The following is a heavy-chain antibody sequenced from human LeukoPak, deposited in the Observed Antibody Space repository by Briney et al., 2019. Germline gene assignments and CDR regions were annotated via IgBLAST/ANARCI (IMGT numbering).Heavy chain of an antibody. J-gene: IGHJ4*02. CDR1: GDSVSANA. CDR2: TYYRSRWSS. D-gene: IGHD6-13*01. CDR3: ARGIAAACDY. Sequence: SQTLSLTCAISGDSVSANAWTWIRQSPLRGLEWLGRTYYRSRWSSEYAISVRGRITINSDTSKNQFSLHLTSVTPDDTAVYFCARGIAAACDYWGQGTLVTVSS. V-gene: IGHV6-1*01.